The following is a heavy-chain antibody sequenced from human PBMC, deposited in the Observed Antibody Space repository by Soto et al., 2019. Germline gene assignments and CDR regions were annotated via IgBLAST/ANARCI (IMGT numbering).Heavy chain of an antibody. D-gene: IGHD2-15*01. CDR1: GGSVSSGSYY. V-gene: IGHV4-61*01. Sequence: PSETLSLTCTVSGGSVSSGSYYWSWIRQPPGKGLEWIGYIYYSGSTNYNPSLKSRVTISVDTSKNQFSLKLSSVTAADTAVYYCARNIVVVVATLSSVHYYRMDVWGQRTTVTVS. J-gene: IGHJ6*02. CDR3: ARNIVVVVATLSSVHYYRMDV. CDR2: IYYSGST.